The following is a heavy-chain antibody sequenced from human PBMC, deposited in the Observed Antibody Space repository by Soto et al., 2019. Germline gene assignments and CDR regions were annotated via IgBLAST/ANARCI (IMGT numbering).Heavy chain of an antibody. J-gene: IGHJ4*02. CDR2: INAYNGNT. V-gene: IGHV1-18*01. Sequence: QVQLVQSGAEVKKPGASVKVSCKASGYIFTNYGISWVRQAPGQGLEWMGWINAYNGNTNYAQNLQGRVTMTTETSTSTAYMELRSLRFDDTAVYYCARGGPYEFWSGYYDYWGQGTLVTVSS. D-gene: IGHD3-3*01. CDR3: ARGGPYEFWSGYYDY. CDR1: GYIFTNYG.